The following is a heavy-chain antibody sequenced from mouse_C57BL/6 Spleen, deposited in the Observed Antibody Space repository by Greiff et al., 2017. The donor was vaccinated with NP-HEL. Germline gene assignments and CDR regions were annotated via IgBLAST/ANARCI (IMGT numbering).Heavy chain of an antibody. Sequence: EVQLQQSGPELVKPGASVKIPCKASGYTFTDYNMDWVKPSHGKSLEWIGDINPNNGGTIYNQKFKGKATWTVDKSSSTAYMELRRLTSEDTAVYDCARNYYGSSYWYFDVWGTGTTVTVSS. D-gene: IGHD1-1*01. CDR3: ARNYYGSSYWYFDV. CDR1: GYTFTDYN. V-gene: IGHV1-18*01. CDR2: INPNNGGT. J-gene: IGHJ1*03.